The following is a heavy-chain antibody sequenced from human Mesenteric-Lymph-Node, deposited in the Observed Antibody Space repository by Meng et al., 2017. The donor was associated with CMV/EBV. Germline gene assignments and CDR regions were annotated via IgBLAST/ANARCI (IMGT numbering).Heavy chain of an antibody. CDR2: INHSGST. D-gene: IGHD3-9*01. V-gene: IGHV4-34*01. Sequence: QGQFDPGGAGLLRPSETLSVTCAVYGGSFSGYYWNWIRQSSEKGLEWIGEINHSGSTTYNPSFTSRIIISVDTSTNQISLNMSSVTAADTAVYYCARGSSYDILTGYFDYWGQGALVTVSS. J-gene: IGHJ4*02. CDR3: ARGSSYDILTGYFDY. CDR1: GGSFSGYY.